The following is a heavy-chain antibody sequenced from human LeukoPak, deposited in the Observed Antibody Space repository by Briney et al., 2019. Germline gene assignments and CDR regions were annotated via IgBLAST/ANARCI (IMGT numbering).Heavy chain of an antibody. CDR2: ISYDGSNK. CDR1: GFTFSSYA. J-gene: IGHJ5*02. CDR3: AKLGT. Sequence: GGSLRLSCAASGFTFSSYAMHWVRQAPGKGLEWVAVISYDGSNKYYADSVKGRFTISRDNSKNTLYLQMNSLRAEDTAVYYCAKLGTWGQGSLVTVSS. V-gene: IGHV3-30-3*02.